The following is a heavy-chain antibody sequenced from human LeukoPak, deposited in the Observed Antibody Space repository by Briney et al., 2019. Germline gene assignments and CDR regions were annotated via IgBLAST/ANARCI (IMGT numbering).Heavy chain of an antibody. Sequence: ASVKVSCKASGGTFSSYAISWVRQAPGQGLEWMGGIIPIFGTANYAQKFQGRVTITTDESTSTAYMELSSLRSEDTAVYYCASGGSGPYYYYYMDVWGKGTTVTVSS. CDR1: GGTFSSYA. D-gene: IGHD3-16*01. CDR2: IIPIFGTA. V-gene: IGHV1-69*05. J-gene: IGHJ6*03. CDR3: ASGGSGPYYYYYMDV.